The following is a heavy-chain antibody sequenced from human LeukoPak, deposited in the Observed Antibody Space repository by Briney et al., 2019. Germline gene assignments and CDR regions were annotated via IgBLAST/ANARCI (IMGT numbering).Heavy chain of an antibody. J-gene: IGHJ4*02. CDR3: AKDPVGDSSGWYVYDY. CDR1: GFTFSSYA. D-gene: IGHD6-19*01. V-gene: IGHV3-23*01. Sequence: GGSLRLSCAASGFTFSSYAMSWVRQAPGKGLEWVSAISGSGGSTYYADSVKGRFTISRDNSKNTLYLQMNSLRAEDTAVYYCAKDPVGDSSGWYVYDYWGQGTLVTVPS. CDR2: ISGSGGST.